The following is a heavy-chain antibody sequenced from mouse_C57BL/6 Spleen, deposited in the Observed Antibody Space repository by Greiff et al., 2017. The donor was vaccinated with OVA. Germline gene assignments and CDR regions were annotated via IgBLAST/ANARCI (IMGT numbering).Heavy chain of an antibody. CDR2: RESKRGGK. D-gene: IGHD1-1*01. V-gene: IGHV1-72*01. CDR1: FYTFPSSC. Sequence: QVQLQQPGAELVTPVASVTLSCQASFYTFPSSCLPWLMQRTGRGQEWKGRRESKRGGKKNNEKCKSKATMTGDKHARTDYMQLSSLTSEDSAVYYCARGLLLRPDWYFDVWGTGTTVTVSS. J-gene: IGHJ1*03. CDR3: ARGLLLRPDWYFDV.